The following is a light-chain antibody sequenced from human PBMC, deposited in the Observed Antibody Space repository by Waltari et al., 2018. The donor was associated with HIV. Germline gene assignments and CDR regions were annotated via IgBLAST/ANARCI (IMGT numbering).Light chain of an antibody. CDR3: HQYYTTPRT. J-gene: IGKJ2*01. V-gene: IGKV4-1*01. CDR1: QSVQYSNNNNY. Sequence: DIVMTQSPDTLALSLGERATIHCRSSQSVQYSNNNNYLAWYQQKPGQPPKLLIYWASSRQSGVPDRFSGSGSGTDFTLTISSLQAEDVAVYYCHQYYTTPRTFGQGTKLEIK. CDR2: WAS.